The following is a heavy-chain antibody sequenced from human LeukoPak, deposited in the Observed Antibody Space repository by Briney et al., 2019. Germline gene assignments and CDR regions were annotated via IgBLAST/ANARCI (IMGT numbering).Heavy chain of an antibody. J-gene: IGHJ4*02. Sequence: PGGSLRLSCVASGFAFNTYAMHWVRQAPGKGLEWVAVISYDGGEKYYADSVKGRFTISRDNSKNTLYLQMNSLRAEDTAVYYCARAAPGYFDYWGQGTLVTVSS. CDR1: GFAFNTYA. CDR2: ISYDGGEK. CDR3: ARAAPGYFDY. V-gene: IGHV3-30*04.